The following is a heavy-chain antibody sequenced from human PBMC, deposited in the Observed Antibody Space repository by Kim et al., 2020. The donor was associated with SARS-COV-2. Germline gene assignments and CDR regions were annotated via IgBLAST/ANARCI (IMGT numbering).Heavy chain of an antibody. D-gene: IGHD1-7*01. V-gene: IGHV1-18*01. Sequence: ASVKVSCKASGYTFTSYGISWVRQAPGQGLEWMGWISAYNGNTNYAQKLQGRVTMTTDTSTSTAYMELRSLRSDDTAVYYCARDRRTGTTVWFNPWGQGTLVTVSS. CDR3: ARDRRTGTTVWFNP. CDR1: GYTFTSYG. CDR2: ISAYNGNT. J-gene: IGHJ5*02.